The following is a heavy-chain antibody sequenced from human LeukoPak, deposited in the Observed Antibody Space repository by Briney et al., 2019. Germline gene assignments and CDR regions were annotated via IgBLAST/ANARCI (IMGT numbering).Heavy chain of an antibody. CDR3: ARGRGSPYYVEAFDV. J-gene: IGHJ3*01. CDR2: LYYSGST. CDR1: GASFTSHY. D-gene: IGHD3-22*01. V-gene: IGHV4-59*11. Sequence: PSETLSLTCSVSGASFTSHYWGWIRQPPGKGPERIGHLYYSGSTTYNPSLESRVTMSVDTSRKQISLKLNSVAAADTAVYYCARGRGSPYYVEAFDVWGQGTVVTVSS.